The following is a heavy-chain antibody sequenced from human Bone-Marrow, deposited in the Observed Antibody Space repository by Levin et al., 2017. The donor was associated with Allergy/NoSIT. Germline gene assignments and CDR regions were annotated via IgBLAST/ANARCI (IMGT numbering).Heavy chain of an antibody. Sequence: GGSLRLSCAASGFSFSTYAMTWVRQAPGKGLEWVSAISGSGGITSYADSVKGRFTISRDNSKNTLYLQMNSLRAEDTAVYYCAKRRTGITMYYEMDGWGQGTTVTVSS. J-gene: IGHJ6*02. V-gene: IGHV3-23*01. CDR3: AKRRTGITMYYEMDG. D-gene: IGHD3-3*01. CDR1: GFSFSTYA. CDR2: ISGSGGIT.